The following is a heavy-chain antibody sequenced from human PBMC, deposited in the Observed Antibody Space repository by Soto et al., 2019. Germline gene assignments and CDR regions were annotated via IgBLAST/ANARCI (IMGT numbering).Heavy chain of an antibody. D-gene: IGHD1-26*01. Sequence: PSETLSLTCIVSVGSFSSGSYYWSWILQPPGKGLEWIGYIYYSGSTNYNPSLKSRVTISVDTSKNQFSLKLSSVTAADTAVYYCARYSGSYRSTNWFDPWGQGTLVTVSS. V-gene: IGHV4-61*01. CDR3: ARYSGSYRSTNWFDP. CDR2: IYYSGST. J-gene: IGHJ5*02. CDR1: VGSFSSGSYY.